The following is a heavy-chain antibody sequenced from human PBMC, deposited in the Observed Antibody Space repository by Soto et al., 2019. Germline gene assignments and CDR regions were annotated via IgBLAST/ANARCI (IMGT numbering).Heavy chain of an antibody. J-gene: IGHJ4*02. V-gene: IGHV3-23*01. CDR1: GFTFSNFA. CDR2: ISGSGGST. CDR3: AKDIVAVGGYETFDF. Sequence: HPGGSLRLSCAASGFTFSNFAMRWVRQAPGKGLEWVSDISGSGGSTYYAESVKGRFTISRDNSKNTLFLQMSSLRVEDTAVYYCAKDIVAVGGYETFDFWGQGTMVTVSS. D-gene: IGHD5-12*01.